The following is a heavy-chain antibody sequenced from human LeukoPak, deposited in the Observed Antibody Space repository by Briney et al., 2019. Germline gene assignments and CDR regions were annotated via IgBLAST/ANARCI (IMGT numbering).Heavy chain of an antibody. V-gene: IGHV3-15*01. CDR1: GFTFSNAW. CDR3: TKSIAAARANY. CDR2: IKSKTDGGTT. D-gene: IGHD6-13*01. Sequence: GGSLRLSCAASGFTFSNAWMSWVRQAPGKGLEWVGRIKSKTDGGTTDYAAPVKGRFTISRDDSKNTLYLQMNSLKTEDTAVYYCTKSIAAARANYWGQGTLVTVSS. J-gene: IGHJ4*02.